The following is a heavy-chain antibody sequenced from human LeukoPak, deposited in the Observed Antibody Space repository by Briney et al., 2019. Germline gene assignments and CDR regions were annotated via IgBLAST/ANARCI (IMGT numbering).Heavy chain of an antibody. CDR3: TRQSDY. V-gene: IGHV3-15*01. Sequence: PGGSLRLSCAASGFTFSNAWMSWVRQAPGTGLEWVGRITSKTDGGTTDYAAPVKVRFTISRDGSKNTLYLQMNSLKTEDTAVYYCTRQSDYWGQGTLVAVSS. CDR1: GFTFSNAW. CDR2: ITSKTDGGTT. J-gene: IGHJ4*02.